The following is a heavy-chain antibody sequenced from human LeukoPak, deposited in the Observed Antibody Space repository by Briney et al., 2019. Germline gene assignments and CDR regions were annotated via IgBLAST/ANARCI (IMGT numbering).Heavy chain of an antibody. CDR3: ARDSQYYYGSGSYLRGVWFDP. V-gene: IGHV1-18*01. D-gene: IGHD3-10*01. Sequence: GASVKVSCKASGDTFSNSAINWVRQAPGQGLEWMGWISAYNGNTNYAQKLQGRVTMTTDTSTSTAYMELRSLRSDDTAVYYCARDSQYYYGSGSYLRGVWFDPWGQGTLVTVSS. CDR1: GDTFSNSA. CDR2: ISAYNGNT. J-gene: IGHJ5*02.